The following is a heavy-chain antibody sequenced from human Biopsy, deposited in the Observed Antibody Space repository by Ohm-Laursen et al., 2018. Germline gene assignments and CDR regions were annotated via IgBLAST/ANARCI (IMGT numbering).Heavy chain of an antibody. CDR1: GGSISSDY. V-gene: IGHV4-34*01. Sequence: SETLSLTCTVSGGSISSDYWSWILQTPGKGLEWIGEINNSGRTNYNPSLKSRVTISVDTSKNQFSLKVRSVTAADTAVYYCVRGVDYYDPYHYYALDVWGQGTTVTVSS. CDR3: VRGVDYYDPYHYYALDV. J-gene: IGHJ6*02. CDR2: INNSGRT. D-gene: IGHD3-22*01.